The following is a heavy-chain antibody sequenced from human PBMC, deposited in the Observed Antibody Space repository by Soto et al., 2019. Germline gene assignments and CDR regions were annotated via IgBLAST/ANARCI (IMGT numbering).Heavy chain of an antibody. D-gene: IGHD3-3*01. CDR1: GYTFTSYD. V-gene: IGHV1-8*01. J-gene: IGHJ6*03. CDR2: MNPNSGNT. Sequence: QVQLVQSGAEVKKPGASVKVSCKASGYTFTSYDINWVRQATGQGLEWMGWMNPNSGNTGYAQKFQGRVTMTRNTSISTAYMELSSLRSEDTAVYYCARGLGVFGGATLYSYYYYYYMDVWGKGTTVTVSS. CDR3: ARGLGVFGGATLYSYYYYYYMDV.